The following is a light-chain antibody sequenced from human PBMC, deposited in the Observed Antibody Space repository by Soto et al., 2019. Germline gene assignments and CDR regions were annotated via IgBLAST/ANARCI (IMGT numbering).Light chain of an antibody. CDR1: SSGIRDYNY. V-gene: IGLV2-14*01. CDR3: SSKSPDF. Sequence: QSVLTQPASVSGSPGQSITISCTGTSSGIRDYNYVSWYQQLPGNAPKLIMYEVSNRPSGISNRFSGSRSGNTASLTISGLQAEDEADYDCSSKSPDFFGTGTKVTVL. J-gene: IGLJ1*01. CDR2: EVS.